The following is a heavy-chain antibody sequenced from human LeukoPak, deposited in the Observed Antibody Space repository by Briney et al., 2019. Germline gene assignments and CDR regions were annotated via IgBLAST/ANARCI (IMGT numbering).Heavy chain of an antibody. V-gene: IGHV3-23*01. Sequence: GGSLRLSCAASGLTLSNYWMNWVRQAPGKGLEWVSVISGSGASTYYADSVKGRFTISRDNSENTLYLQMNSLRAEDTAIYYCAKAMYSNAWDHIDNWGQGTRVTVSS. CDR2: ISGSGAST. J-gene: IGHJ4*02. D-gene: IGHD6-19*01. CDR1: GLTLSNYW. CDR3: AKAMYSNAWDHIDN.